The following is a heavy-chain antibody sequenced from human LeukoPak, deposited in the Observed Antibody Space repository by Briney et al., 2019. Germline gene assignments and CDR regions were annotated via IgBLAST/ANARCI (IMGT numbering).Heavy chain of an antibody. CDR2: THYSGST. CDR1: GASISSYY. V-gene: IGHV4-59*01. J-gene: IGHJ5*02. Sequence: SETLSLTCTVSGASISSYYWSWLRQPPGKGLEYIGYTHYSGSTNYNPSLKSRVTISVDTSKNQFSLKMSSVTAADTAFYYCAGHSTWEYSTSWYDHWGQGTLVTVSS. D-gene: IGHD6-13*01. CDR3: AGHSTWEYSTSWYDH.